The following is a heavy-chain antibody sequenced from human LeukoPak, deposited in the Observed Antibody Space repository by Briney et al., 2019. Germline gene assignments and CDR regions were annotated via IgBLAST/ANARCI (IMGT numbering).Heavy chain of an antibody. D-gene: IGHD6-19*01. CDR1: GYTLTELS. Sequence: GASVTVSCKVSGYTLTELSMHWVRQAPGKGLEWMGGFDPEDGETIYAQKFQGRVTMTRDTSTSTVYMELSSLRSEDTAVYYCARVRSGWYLNPIDYWGQGTLVTVSS. V-gene: IGHV1-24*01. CDR2: FDPEDGET. CDR3: ARVRSGWYLNPIDY. J-gene: IGHJ4*02.